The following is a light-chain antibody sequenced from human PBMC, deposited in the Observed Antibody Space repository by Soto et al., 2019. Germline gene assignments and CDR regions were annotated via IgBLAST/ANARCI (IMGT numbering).Light chain of an antibody. CDR1: ESVASNY. Sequence: EIVLTQSPATLSLSPGEPATLSCRAIESVASNYLAWYQQKPGQAPRLLVYGASNRATGIPARFSGSGSGTDFTLTISSLETEDFAVYYCQQRSNWHTWTFGQGTKVDIK. J-gene: IGKJ1*01. V-gene: IGKV3D-11*02. CDR3: QQRSNWHTWT. CDR2: GAS.